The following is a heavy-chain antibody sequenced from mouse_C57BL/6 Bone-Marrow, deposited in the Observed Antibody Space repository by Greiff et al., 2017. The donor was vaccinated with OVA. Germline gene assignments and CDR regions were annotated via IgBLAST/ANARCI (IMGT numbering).Heavy chain of an antibody. CDR3: AIITTVVARRWYFDV. V-gene: IGHV1-50*01. D-gene: IGHD1-1*01. CDR2: IDPSDSYT. CDR1: GYTFTSYW. Sequence: VQLQQPGAELVKPGASVKLSCKASGYTFTSYWMQWVKQRPGQGLEWIGEIDPSDSYTNYNQKFKGKATLTVDTSSSTAYMQLSSLTSEDSAVYYGAIITTVVARRWYFDVWGTGTTVTVSS. J-gene: IGHJ1*03.